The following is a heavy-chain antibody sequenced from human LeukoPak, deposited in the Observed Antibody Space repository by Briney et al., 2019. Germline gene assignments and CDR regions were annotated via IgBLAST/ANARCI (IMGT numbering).Heavy chain of an antibody. Sequence: GASVKVSCKASGYTFTSYGISWVRQAPGQGLEWMGWISAYNGNTNYAQKLQGRVTMTTDTSTSTAYMELRSLRSDDTAVYYCAREMTTVTTSAFDYWGQGTLVTVSS. CDR3: AREMTTVTTSAFDY. CDR1: GYTFTSYG. CDR2: ISAYNGNT. D-gene: IGHD4-17*01. V-gene: IGHV1-18*01. J-gene: IGHJ4*02.